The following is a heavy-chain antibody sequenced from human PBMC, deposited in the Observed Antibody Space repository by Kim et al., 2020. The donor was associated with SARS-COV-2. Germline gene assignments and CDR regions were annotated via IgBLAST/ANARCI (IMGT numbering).Heavy chain of an antibody. D-gene: IGHD6-13*01. Sequence: DSVKGRFTISRDNSKNTLYLQMNSLRAEDTAVYYCARVRIAAAGTGWFDPWGQGTLVTVSS. V-gene: IGHV3-66*01. J-gene: IGHJ5*02. CDR3: ARVRIAAAGTGWFDP.